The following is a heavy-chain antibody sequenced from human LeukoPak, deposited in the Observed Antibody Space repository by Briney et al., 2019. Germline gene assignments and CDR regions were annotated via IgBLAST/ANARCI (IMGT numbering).Heavy chain of an antibody. V-gene: IGHV1-2*04. CDR3: ARTTIGYSYGAYYFDY. Sequence: EASVKVSCKASGYTFTGYYMHWVRQAPGQGLKWMGWINPNSGGTNYAQKFQGWVTMTRDTSISTAYMELSRLRSDDTAVYYCARTTIGYSYGAYYFDYWGQGTLVTVSS. CDR1: GYTFTGYY. CDR2: INPNSGGT. D-gene: IGHD5-18*01. J-gene: IGHJ4*02.